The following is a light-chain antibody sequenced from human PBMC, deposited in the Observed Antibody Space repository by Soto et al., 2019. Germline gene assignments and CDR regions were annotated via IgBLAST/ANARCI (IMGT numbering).Light chain of an antibody. CDR3: SSYTSSSTLSV. CDR2: DVS. CDR1: SSDVGGYNY. V-gene: IGLV2-14*01. J-gene: IGLJ1*01. Sequence: QSALTQPASVSGSPGQSITISCTGTSSDVGGYNYVSWYQQHPGKAPKLMIYDVSNRPSGVSNRFSGSKSGNTASLTISGLQAEDEADYYCSSYTSSSTLSVFGTATKLTVL.